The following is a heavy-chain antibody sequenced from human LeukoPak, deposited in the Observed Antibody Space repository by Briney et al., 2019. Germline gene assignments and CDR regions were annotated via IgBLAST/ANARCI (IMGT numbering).Heavy chain of an antibody. D-gene: IGHD1-14*01. V-gene: IGHV3-21*01. CDR2: ITSVSDYI. Sequence: GGSLRLSCAASGFTVSSNYMSWVRQAPGKGLEWVSSITSVSDYIYYADSVKGRFTISRDNSKNSLYLQVNSLRAEDTALYYCARVQPGGYYYGMDVWGQGTTVTVSS. CDR1: GFTVSSNY. CDR3: ARVQPGGYYYGMDV. J-gene: IGHJ6*02.